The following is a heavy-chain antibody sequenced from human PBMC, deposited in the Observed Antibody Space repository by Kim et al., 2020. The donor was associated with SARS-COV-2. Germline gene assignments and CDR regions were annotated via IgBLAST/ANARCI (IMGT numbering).Heavy chain of an antibody. Sequence: ASVKVSCKTSGYIFTKYGISWVRQAPGQGLEWMGWINTHNDNTNYAQKFQGRVTMTTDTSTSTAYMELRSLRYDDTAVYYCANYYYHTSGYDYWGQGTLVTFSS. D-gene: IGHD3-22*01. CDR2: INTHNDNT. CDR1: GYIFTKYG. CDR3: ANYYYHTSGYDY. V-gene: IGHV1-18*01. J-gene: IGHJ4*02.